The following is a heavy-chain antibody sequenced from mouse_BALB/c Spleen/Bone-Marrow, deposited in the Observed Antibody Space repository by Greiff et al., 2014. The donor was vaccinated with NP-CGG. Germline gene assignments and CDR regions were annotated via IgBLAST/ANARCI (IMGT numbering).Heavy chain of an antibody. Sequence: QVHVKQSGPELVKPGASVRISCKASGYTFTNCYIHWVKQRPGQGLEWIGWIYPGNVNTKYNEKFKDKATLTADKSSSTAYMQFSSLTSEDSAVYFCARFGSGYQAWFAYWGQGTLVTVSA. CDR1: GYTFTNCY. CDR2: IYPGNVNT. CDR3: ARFGSGYQAWFAY. J-gene: IGHJ3*01. V-gene: IGHV1S56*01. D-gene: IGHD3-1*01.